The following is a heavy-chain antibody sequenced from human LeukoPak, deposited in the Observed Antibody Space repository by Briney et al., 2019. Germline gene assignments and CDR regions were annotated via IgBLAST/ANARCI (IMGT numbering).Heavy chain of an antibody. CDR1: GGSFSGYY. D-gene: IGHD2-15*01. Sequence: SETLSLTCAVYGGSFSGYYWSWIRQPPGKGLEWIGEINHSGSTNYNPSLKSRVTISVDTSKNQFSLKLSSVTAADTAVYYCARVRTGYLYCSGGSCYSYYYYYYMDVWGKGTTVTVSS. J-gene: IGHJ6*03. V-gene: IGHV4-34*01. CDR2: INHSGST. CDR3: ARVRTGYLYCSGGSCYSYYYYYYMDV.